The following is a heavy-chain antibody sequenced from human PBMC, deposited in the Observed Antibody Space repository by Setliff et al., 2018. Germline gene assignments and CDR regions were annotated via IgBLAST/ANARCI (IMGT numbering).Heavy chain of an antibody. D-gene: IGHD2-15*01. J-gene: IGHJ3*02. CDR1: GGSISSSSYY. Sequence: ASETLSLTCTVSGGSISSSSYYWGWLRQPTGKGLEWIGSINYTGNTYYNPSLESRVTISVDTSKNQFSLNLRSVTAADTAVFYCARLPGYCIGGTCSGYYTFDIWGQGTMVTVSS. V-gene: IGHV4-39*01. CDR3: ARLPGYCIGGTCSGYYTFDI. CDR2: INYTGNT.